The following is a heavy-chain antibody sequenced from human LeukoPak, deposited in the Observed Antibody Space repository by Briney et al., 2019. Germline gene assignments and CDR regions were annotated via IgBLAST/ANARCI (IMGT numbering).Heavy chain of an antibody. V-gene: IGHV1-8*03. CDR3: ARVSRQRLGYYYYYYMDV. Sequence: ASVKVSCKASGYTFTSYDINWVRQATGQGLEWMGWMNPNSGNTGYAQKFQGRVTITRNTSISTAYMELSSLRSEDTAVYYCARVSRQRLGYYYYYYMDVWGKGTTVTVSS. CDR2: MNPNSGNT. CDR1: GYTFTSYD. J-gene: IGHJ6*03. D-gene: IGHD6-25*01.